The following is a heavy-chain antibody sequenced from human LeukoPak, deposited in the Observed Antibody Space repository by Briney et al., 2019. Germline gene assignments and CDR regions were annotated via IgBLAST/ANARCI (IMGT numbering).Heavy chain of an antibody. D-gene: IGHD3-16*02. CDR3: ARGSFPEYDYVWGSYRPFDY. Sequence: PGGSLRLSCAASGFTFSSYEMNWVRQASGKGLEWVSYISSSGSTIYYADSVKGRFTISRDNAKNSLYLQMNSLRAEDTAVYYCARGSFPEYDYVWGSYRPFDYWGQGTLVTVSS. J-gene: IGHJ4*02. V-gene: IGHV3-48*03. CDR2: ISSSGSTI. CDR1: GFTFSSYE.